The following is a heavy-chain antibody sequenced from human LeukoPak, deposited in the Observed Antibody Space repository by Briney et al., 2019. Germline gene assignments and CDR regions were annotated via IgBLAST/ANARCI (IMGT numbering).Heavy chain of an antibody. D-gene: IGHD2-8*01. J-gene: IGHJ3*02. CDR2: ISYDGSNK. CDR3: VREDRILLGNDAFDI. V-gene: IGHV3-30*04. CDR1: GFTFSSCA. Sequence: GGSLRLSCAASGFTFSSCAMHWVRQAPGKGLEWVAVISYDGSNKYYADSVKGRFTISRDNSKNTLYLQMNSLRGEDTAVYYCVREDRILLGNDAFDIWGQGTMVTVSS.